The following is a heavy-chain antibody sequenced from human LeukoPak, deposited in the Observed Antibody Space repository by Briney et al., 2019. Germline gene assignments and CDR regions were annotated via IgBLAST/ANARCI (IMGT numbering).Heavy chain of an antibody. CDR1: GGSISSGSYY. CDR3: ARDRRGFDP. Sequence: PSQTLSLTCTVSGGSISSGSYYWSWIRQPAGKGLEWIGRIYTSGSTNYNPSLKSRVTISVDTSKNQFSLKLSSVTAADTAVYYCARDRRGFDPWGQGTLVTVSS. CDR2: IYTSGST. J-gene: IGHJ5*02. V-gene: IGHV4-61*02.